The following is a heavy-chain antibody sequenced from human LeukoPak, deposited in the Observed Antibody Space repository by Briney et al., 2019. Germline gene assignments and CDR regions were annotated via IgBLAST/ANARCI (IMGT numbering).Heavy chain of an antibody. CDR3: ARDKFGSGDY. CDR2: ISGNGGST. CDR1: GFTFRNYG. D-gene: IGHD3-10*01. J-gene: IGHJ4*02. V-gene: IGHV3-64*02. Sequence: GGSLRLSCAASGFTFRNYGIHWVRQAPGPGLEYVSAISGNGGSTYYVDSVRGRFTISRDNSKDTVYLHMGSLRLEDMAVYYCARDKFGSGDYWGQGTLVTVSS.